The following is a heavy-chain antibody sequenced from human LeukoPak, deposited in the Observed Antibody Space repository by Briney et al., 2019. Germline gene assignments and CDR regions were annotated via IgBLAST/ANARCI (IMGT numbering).Heavy chain of an antibody. J-gene: IGHJ3*02. V-gene: IGHV1-69*13. D-gene: IGHD7-27*01. CDR1: GGTFSSYA. CDR3: ARALLGRDWGSPVDAFDI. Sequence: SVKVSCKASGGTFSSYAISWVRQAPGQGLEWIGGIIPIFGTANYAQKFQGRVTITADESTSTAYMELSSLRSEDTAVYYCARALLGRDWGSPVDAFDIWGQGTMVTVSS. CDR2: IIPIFGTA.